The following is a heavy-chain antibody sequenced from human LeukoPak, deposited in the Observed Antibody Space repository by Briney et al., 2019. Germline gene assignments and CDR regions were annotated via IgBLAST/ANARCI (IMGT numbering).Heavy chain of an antibody. V-gene: IGHV4-34*01. J-gene: IGHJ4*02. D-gene: IGHD2-15*01. Sequence: SKTLSLTCAVYGGSFSGYYWSWIRQPPGKGLEWIGEINHSGSTNYNPSLKSRVTISVDTSKNQFSLKLSSVTAADTAVYYCAVYCSGGSCPYTNDYWGQGTLVTVSS. CDR3: AVYCSGGSCPYTNDY. CDR1: GGSFSGYY. CDR2: INHSGST.